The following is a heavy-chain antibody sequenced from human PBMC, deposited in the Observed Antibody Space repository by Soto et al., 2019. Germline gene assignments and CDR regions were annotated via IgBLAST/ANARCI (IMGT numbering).Heavy chain of an antibody. CDR1: GFTFSSYD. CDR2: IGTAGDT. V-gene: IGHV3-13*01. J-gene: IGHJ6*03. Sequence: PGGSLRLSCAASGFTFSSYDMHWVRQATGKGLEWVSAIGTAGDTYYPGSVKGRFTISRENAKNSLYPQMNSLRAGDTAVYYCARSRFRYYYMDVWGKGTTVTVSS. CDR3: ARSRFRYYYMDV.